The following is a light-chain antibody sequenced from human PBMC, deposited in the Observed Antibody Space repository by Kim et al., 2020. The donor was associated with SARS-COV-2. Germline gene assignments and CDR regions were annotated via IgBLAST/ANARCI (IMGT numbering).Light chain of an antibody. V-gene: IGKV1-12*01. J-gene: IGKJ4*01. CDR1: QDISTW. CDR2: AAS. Sequence: DIQMTQSPSSVSASVGDRVTITCRASQDISTWLAWYQQRPGKVPKLLIYAASSLQSGVPSRFSGSGSGTDFTLTISSLQPEDFATYYCQQANNFPLTFGGGTKVDIK. CDR3: QQANNFPLT.